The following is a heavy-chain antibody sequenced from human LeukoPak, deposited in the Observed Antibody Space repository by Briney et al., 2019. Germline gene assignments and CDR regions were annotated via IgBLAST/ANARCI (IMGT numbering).Heavy chain of an antibody. Sequence: GASVKVSCKASGYTLTSHDINWVRQAAGQGLEWMGWMNPKSGDTGYAQKFQDRVAMTRDTSINTVYMELSSLTSEDTAVYYCARVTCGGDCRGHYYYYYMDVWGKGTTVIISS. CDR1: GYTLTSHD. D-gene: IGHD2-21*02. CDR2: MNPKSGDT. J-gene: IGHJ6*03. CDR3: ARVTCGGDCRGHYYYYYMDV. V-gene: IGHV1-8*01.